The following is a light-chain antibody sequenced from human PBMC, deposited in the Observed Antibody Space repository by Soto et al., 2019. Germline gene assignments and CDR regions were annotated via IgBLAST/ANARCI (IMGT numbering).Light chain of an antibody. CDR2: DAS. Sequence: DLQITQSPSTLSASVGDRVTMTCRASQSIRSWLAWYQQKPGKAPKLLIYDASTLHGGVPSRFSGSGSGTDFTLTITSRQPESFATYYCQQTRDYPLTFGGGTKV. V-gene: IGKV1-5*01. CDR3: QQTRDYPLT. J-gene: IGKJ4*01. CDR1: QSIRSW.